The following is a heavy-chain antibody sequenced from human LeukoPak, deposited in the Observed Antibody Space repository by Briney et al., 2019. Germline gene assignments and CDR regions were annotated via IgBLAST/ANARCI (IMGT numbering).Heavy chain of an antibody. D-gene: IGHD3-22*01. Sequence: PSETLSLTCTVSGGSISSGDYYWSWIRQPPGKGLEWIGYIYYSGSTYYNPSLKSRVTISVDTSKNQFSLKLSSVTAADTAVYYCARGTQYNPMIVVARPAFDIWGQGTMVTVSS. CDR3: ARGTQYNPMIVVARPAFDI. CDR2: IYYSGST. V-gene: IGHV4-30-4*01. CDR1: GGSISSGDYY. J-gene: IGHJ3*02.